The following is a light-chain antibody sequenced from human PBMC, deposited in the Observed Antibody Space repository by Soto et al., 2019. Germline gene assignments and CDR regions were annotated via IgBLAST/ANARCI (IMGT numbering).Light chain of an antibody. CDR2: KAS. Sequence: DIQMTHSPSTLSASVGDRVTITCRASQSISSWLAWYQQKPGKSPKVLIYKASSLEGGVPSRFSGSGSGTEFTLTINNLQPDDFATYYCQQYSSLPYTFGQGTRLEIK. CDR3: QQYSSLPYT. V-gene: IGKV1-5*03. CDR1: QSISSW. J-gene: IGKJ5*01.